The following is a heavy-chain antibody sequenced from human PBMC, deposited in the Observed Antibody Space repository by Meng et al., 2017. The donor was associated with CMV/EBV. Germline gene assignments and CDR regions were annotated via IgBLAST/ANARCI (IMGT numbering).Heavy chain of an antibody. V-gene: IGHV3-7*02. CDR1: GLTISNYW. J-gene: IGHJ4*02. D-gene: IGHD4-17*01. Sequence: YLVGAGGGLVQPGGSLRPCCAASGLTISNYWMSWVRQAPGKGLEWVGNIKKDGSEKYYVDSVKGRFSISRDNADNSLYLQMNNLRAEDTAVYYCRLGHYSQDWGQGTLVTVSS. CDR2: IKKDGSEK. CDR3: RLGHYSQD.